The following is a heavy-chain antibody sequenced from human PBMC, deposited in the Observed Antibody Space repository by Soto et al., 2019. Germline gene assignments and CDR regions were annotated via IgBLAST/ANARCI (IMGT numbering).Heavy chain of an antibody. CDR3: ARQGQGLRYYYCGMDV. D-gene: IGHD4-17*01. V-gene: IGHV4-39*01. CDR1: GGSISSSSYY. J-gene: IGHJ6*02. CDR2: IYYSGST. Sequence: SETLSLTCTVSGGSISSSSYYWGWIRQPPGKGLEWIGSIYYSGSTYYNPSLKSRVTISVDTSKNQFSLKLSSVTAADTAVYYCARQGQGLRYYYCGMDVWGQGTTVTVSS.